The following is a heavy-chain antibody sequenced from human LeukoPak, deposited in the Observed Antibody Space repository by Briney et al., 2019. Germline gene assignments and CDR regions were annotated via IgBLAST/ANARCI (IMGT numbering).Heavy chain of an antibody. D-gene: IGHD2-15*01. V-gene: IGHV1-2*02. Sequence: VSVKVSCKASGYTFTGYYMHWVRQAPGQGLEWMGWINPNSGGTNYAQKFQGRATMTRDTSISTAYMELSRLRSDDTAVYYCARDRGSGDGFDPWGQGTLVTVSS. CDR3: ARDRGSGDGFDP. J-gene: IGHJ5*02. CDR1: GYTFTGYY. CDR2: INPNSGGT.